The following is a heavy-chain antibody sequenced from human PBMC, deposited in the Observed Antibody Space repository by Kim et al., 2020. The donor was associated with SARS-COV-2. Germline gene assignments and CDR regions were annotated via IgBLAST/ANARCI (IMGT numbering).Heavy chain of an antibody. Sequence: SETLSLTCAVYGGSFSGYYWSWIRQPPGKGLEWIGEINHSGSTNYNPSLKSRVTISVDTSKNQFSLKLSSVTAADTAVYYCARGSATMVRGESRSYFDLWGRGALVTVSS. CDR2: INHSGST. V-gene: IGHV4-34*01. D-gene: IGHD3-10*01. CDR3: ARGSATMVRGESRSYFDL. CDR1: GGSFSGYY. J-gene: IGHJ2*01.